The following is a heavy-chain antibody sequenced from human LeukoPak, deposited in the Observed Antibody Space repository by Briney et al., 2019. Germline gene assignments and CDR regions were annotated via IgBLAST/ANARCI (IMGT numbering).Heavy chain of an antibody. D-gene: IGHD6-13*01. Sequence: PGGALRLSCAASGFTPRSYSLNWVRQAPGKGVGLGLYISSSSSTIYYADSVKGRFTISRDNAKNTLYLQMNSLRAEDTAVYYCASESQQLVTGDAFDIWGQGTMVTVSS. J-gene: IGHJ3*02. CDR3: ASESQQLVTGDAFDI. CDR2: ISSSSSTI. V-gene: IGHV3-48*01. CDR1: GFTPRSYS.